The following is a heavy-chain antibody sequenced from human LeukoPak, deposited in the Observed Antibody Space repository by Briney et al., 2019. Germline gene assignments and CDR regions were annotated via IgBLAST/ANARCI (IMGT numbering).Heavy chain of an antibody. CDR2: IKPDGSGE. CDR1: GFTFSSCW. CDR3: FREGGD. D-gene: IGHD3-10*01. J-gene: IGHJ4*02. V-gene: IGHV3-7*01. Sequence: PEGSLRLSCVASGFTFSSCWMSWVRQAPEKGLEWVANIKPDGSGEFYVDSAKDRFTVSRDNAKNSLYLQTTSLRAEDTAIYYCFREGGDWGQGTLVPSPQ.